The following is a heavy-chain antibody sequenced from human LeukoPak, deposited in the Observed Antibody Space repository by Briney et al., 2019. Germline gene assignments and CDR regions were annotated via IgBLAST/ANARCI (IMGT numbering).Heavy chain of an antibody. J-gene: IGHJ4*02. CDR1: GFTFSSYS. Sequence: PGGSLRLSCAASGFTFSSYSMNWVRQAPGKGPEWVSSISSSSSSYIYYADSVKGRFTISRDNAKNSLYLQMNSLRAEDTAAYYCARDLRGLDTPTVDYWGQGTLVTVSS. CDR3: ARDLRGLDTPTVDY. V-gene: IGHV3-21*01. CDR2: ISSSSSSYI. D-gene: IGHD4-11*01.